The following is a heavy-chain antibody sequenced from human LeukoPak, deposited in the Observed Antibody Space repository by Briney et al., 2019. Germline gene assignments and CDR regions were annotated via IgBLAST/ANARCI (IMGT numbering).Heavy chain of an antibody. J-gene: IGHJ4*02. CDR3: AKDYGTTEDGTSFDY. CDR1: GITFSSYS. D-gene: IGHD4-11*01. CDR2: ISSSSSYI. Sequence: GGSLRLSCAASGITFSSYSMNWVRQAPGKGLEWVSCISSSSSYIYYADSVKGRFTISRDNAKNSLYLQMNSLRAEDTAVYYCAKDYGTTEDGTSFDYWGQGTLVTVSS. V-gene: IGHV3-21*01.